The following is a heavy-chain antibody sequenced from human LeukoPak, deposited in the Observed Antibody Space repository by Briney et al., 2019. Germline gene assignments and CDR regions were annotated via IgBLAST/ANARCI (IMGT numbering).Heavy chain of an antibody. CDR2: IKQDGSEK. J-gene: IGHJ4*02. CDR1: GFTFSSYW. V-gene: IGHV3-7*04. CDR3: ARVNKYCSGVSCYSTY. D-gene: IGHD2-15*01. Sequence: AGGSLRLSCAASGFTFSSYWMSWVRQAPGKGLEWVANIKQDGSEKYYVDSVKGRFTISRDNGKNSLCLQMNSLRVEDTAVYYCARVNKYCSGVSCYSTYWGRGTLVTVSS.